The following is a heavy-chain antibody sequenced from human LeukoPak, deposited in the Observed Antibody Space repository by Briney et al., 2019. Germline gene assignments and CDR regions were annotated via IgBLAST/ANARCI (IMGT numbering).Heavy chain of an antibody. CDR2: IENSGRI. D-gene: IGHD1-14*01. CDR1: GGSISNYY. V-gene: IGHV4-4*08. CDR3: AGGDTGFKAY. Sequence: SETLSLTCTVSGGSISNYYWSWIRQPPGKGLELIGYIENSGRIKYKPSLQSRVTISLDAPKNQFSLRLSSVSPSDTAVYYCAGGDTGFKAYWGQGTLVTVSS. J-gene: IGHJ4*02.